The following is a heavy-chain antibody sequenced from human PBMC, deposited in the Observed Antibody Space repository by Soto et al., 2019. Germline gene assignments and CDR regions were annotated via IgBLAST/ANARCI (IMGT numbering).Heavy chain of an antibody. CDR3: AKSTMTTVTQIWLYYYGMDV. D-gene: IGHD4-17*01. J-gene: IGHJ6*02. CDR1: GFTFSSYA. V-gene: IGHV3-23*01. CDR2: ISGSGGST. Sequence: GGSLRLSCAASGFTFSSYAMSWVRQAPGKGLEWVSAISGSGGSTYYADSVKGRFTISRDNSKNTLYLQMNSLRAEDTAVYYCAKSTMTTVTQIWLYYYGMDVCGQGTTVTV.